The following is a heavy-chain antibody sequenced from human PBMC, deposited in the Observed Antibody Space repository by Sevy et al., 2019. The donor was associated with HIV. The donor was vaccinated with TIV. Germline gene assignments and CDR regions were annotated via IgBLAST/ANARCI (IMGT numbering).Heavy chain of an antibody. CDR2: IYYSGST. Sequence: SETLSLTCTVSGGSISSSSYYWGWIRQSPGKGLEWIGSIYYSGSTYYNPSLKSRVTISVDTSKNQFSLKLSSVTAADTAVYYCARHNCISTNCRGSWFDPWGQGTLVTVSS. CDR1: GGSISSSSYY. J-gene: IGHJ5*02. CDR3: ARHNCISTNCRGSWFDP. V-gene: IGHV4-39*01. D-gene: IGHD2-2*01.